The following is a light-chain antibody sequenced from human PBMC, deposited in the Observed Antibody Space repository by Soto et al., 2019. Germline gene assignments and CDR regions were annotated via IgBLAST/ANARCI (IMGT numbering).Light chain of an antibody. Sequence: EIEMTQSPATLSLAPGERVTLSCRASESVSTNLAWYQQKAGQAPRLLIYGASNRATGIPARFSGSGSGTEFNLTIRGLQAEDFAVYSCQQYSIWPTCGQGTKVEIK. CDR2: GAS. V-gene: IGKV3-15*01. CDR1: ESVSTN. J-gene: IGKJ1*01. CDR3: QQYSIWPT.